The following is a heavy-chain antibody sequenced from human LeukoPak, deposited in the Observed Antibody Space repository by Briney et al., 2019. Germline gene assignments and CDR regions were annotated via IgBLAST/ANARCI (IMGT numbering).Heavy chain of an antibody. V-gene: IGHV3-30*02. D-gene: IGHD3-22*01. CDR3: ARDSSSEVYYYDSSGYRY. J-gene: IGHJ4*02. CDR2: IRYDGSNK. CDR1: GFTFSSYE. Sequence: GGSLRLSCAASGFTFSSYEMNWVRQAPGKGLEWGAFIRYDGSNKYYADSVKGRFTISRDNSKNTLYLQMNSLRAEDTAVYYCARDSSSEVYYYDSSGYRYWGQGTLVTVSS.